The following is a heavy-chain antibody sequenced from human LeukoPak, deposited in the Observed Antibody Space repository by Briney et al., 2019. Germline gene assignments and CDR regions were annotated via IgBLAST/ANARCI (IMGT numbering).Heavy chain of an antibody. CDR2: ISYDGSNK. J-gene: IGHJ4*02. CDR1: GFTFSSYG. V-gene: IGHV3-30*18. Sequence: PGGSLRLSCAASGFTFSSYGMHWVRQAPGKGLEWVAVISYDGSNKYYADSVKGRFTIPRDNSKNTLYLQMNSLRAEDTAVYYCAKDAGLRSTFDYWGQGTLVTVSS. CDR3: AKDAGLRSTFDY. D-gene: IGHD3-16*01.